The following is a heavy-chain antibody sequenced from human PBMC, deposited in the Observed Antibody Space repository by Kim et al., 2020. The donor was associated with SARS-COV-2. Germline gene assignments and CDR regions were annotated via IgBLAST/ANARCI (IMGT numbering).Heavy chain of an antibody. V-gene: IGHV5-10-1*01. J-gene: IGHJ4*02. CDR3: ARSRGESSSWNFDY. D-gene: IGHD6-13*01. CDR2: IDPSDSYT. CDR1: GYSFTSYW. Sequence: EESLKISCKGSGYSFTSYWISWVRQMPGKGLEWMGRIDPSDSYTNYSPSFQGHVTISADKSISTAYLQWSSLKASDTAMYYCARSRGESSSWNFDYWGQGTLVTVSS.